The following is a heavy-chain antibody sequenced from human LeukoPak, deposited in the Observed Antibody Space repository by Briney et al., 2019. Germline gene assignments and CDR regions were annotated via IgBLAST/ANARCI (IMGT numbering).Heavy chain of an antibody. D-gene: IGHD3-10*01. J-gene: IGHJ6*03. CDR2: ISSSSSYI. Sequence: GGSLRLSCAASGFTFSSYSMNWVRQAPGKGLEWVSSISSSSSYIYYADSVKGRFTISRDNAKNSLYLQMNSLRAEDTAVYYCARVAGLGDYYYMDVWGQGTLVTVSS. CDR1: GFTFSSYS. CDR3: ARVAGLGDYYYMDV. V-gene: IGHV3-21*01.